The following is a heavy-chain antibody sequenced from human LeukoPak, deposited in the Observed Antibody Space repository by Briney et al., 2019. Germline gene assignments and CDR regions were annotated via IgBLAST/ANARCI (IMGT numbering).Heavy chain of an antibody. Sequence: SETLSLTCAVSGGSISSGGYSWSWIRQPPGKGLEWIGYIYHSGSTYYNPSLKSRVTISVDRSKNQFSLKLSSVTAADTAVYYCARLVRGVIFRWFDPWGQGTLVTVSS. CDR3: ARLVRGVIFRWFDP. J-gene: IGHJ5*02. D-gene: IGHD3-10*01. V-gene: IGHV4-30-2*01. CDR2: IYHSGST. CDR1: GGSISSGGYS.